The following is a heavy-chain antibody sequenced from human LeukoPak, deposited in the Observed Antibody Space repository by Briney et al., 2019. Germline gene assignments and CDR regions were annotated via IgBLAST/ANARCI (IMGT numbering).Heavy chain of an antibody. CDR1: GFTFSSYA. J-gene: IGHJ4*02. CDR3: AKIFRFWDGYYFDY. D-gene: IGHD3-3*01. CDR2: ISGSGGST. V-gene: IGHV3-23*01. Sequence: PGGSLRLSCAASGFTFSSYAMSWVRQAPGKGLEWVSAISGSGGSTYYADSVKGRFTISRDNSKNTLYLQMNSLRAEDTAIYYCAKIFRFWDGYYFDYWGQGTLVTVSS.